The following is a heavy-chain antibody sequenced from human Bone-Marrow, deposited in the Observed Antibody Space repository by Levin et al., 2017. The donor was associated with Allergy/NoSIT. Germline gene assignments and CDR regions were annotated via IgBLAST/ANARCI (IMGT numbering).Heavy chain of an antibody. Sequence: SQTLSLTCAVYGGSFSGYYWSWIRQPPGKGLEWIGEINHSGSTNYNPSLKSRVTISVDTSKNQFSLKLSSVTAADTAVYYCARGPVGGSWYFDYWGQGTLVTVSS. D-gene: IGHD2-15*01. J-gene: IGHJ4*02. CDR3: ARGPVGGSWYFDY. CDR1: GGSFSGYY. V-gene: IGHV4-34*01. CDR2: INHSGST.